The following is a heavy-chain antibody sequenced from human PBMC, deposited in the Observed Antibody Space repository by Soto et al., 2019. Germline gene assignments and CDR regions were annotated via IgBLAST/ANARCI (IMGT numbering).Heavy chain of an antibody. Sequence: QVQLQESGPGLVKPSGTLSLTCAVSGGSISSSNWWSWVRQTPGKGLEWIGEIYHSGSTNYNPSLKSRVTISVDKSKNQASLKLSSVTAADTAVYYCARDSYSNKNYYYGMDVWGQGTTVTVSS. J-gene: IGHJ6*02. CDR2: IYHSGST. V-gene: IGHV4-4*02. CDR1: GGSISSSNW. CDR3: ARDSYSNKNYYYGMDV. D-gene: IGHD4-4*01.